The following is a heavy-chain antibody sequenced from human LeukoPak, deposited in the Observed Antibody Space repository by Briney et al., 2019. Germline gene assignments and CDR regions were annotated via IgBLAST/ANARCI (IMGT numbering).Heavy chain of an antibody. Sequence: GGSLRLSCAASGFTFSNYGMHWVRQAPGKGLEWVAFIRYDGSKKYYADSVKGRFTISRDNSKNTLYLQMNSLRAEDTAMYYCANGPHYNILTGFYKVRSHLDYWGQGTLVTVSS. CDR3: ANGPHYNILTGFYKVRSHLDY. J-gene: IGHJ4*02. CDR1: GFTFSNYG. V-gene: IGHV3-30*02. CDR2: IRYDGSKK. D-gene: IGHD3-9*01.